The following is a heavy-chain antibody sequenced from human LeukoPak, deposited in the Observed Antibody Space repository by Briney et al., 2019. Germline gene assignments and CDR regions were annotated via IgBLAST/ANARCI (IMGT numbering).Heavy chain of an antibody. V-gene: IGHV4-30-4*01. J-gene: IGHJ2*01. Sequence: QSSQTLSLTCTVSGGSISSGDYYWSWIRQPPGKGLEWIGYIYYSGSTYYNPSLKSRVTISVDTSKNQFSLKLSSVTAADTAVYYCARRGSGASLEYYFDLWGRGTLVTVSS. CDR3: ARRGSGASLEYYFDL. CDR2: IYYSGST. D-gene: IGHD1-14*01. CDR1: GGSISSGDYY.